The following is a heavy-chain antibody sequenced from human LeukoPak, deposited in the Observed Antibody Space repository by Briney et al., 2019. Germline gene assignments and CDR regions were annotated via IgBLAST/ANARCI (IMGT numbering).Heavy chain of an antibody. CDR2: IIPIFGTA. J-gene: IGHJ4*02. CDR3: ARDMDTAMGGLDY. Sequence: ASVKVSCKASGGTFSSYAISWVRQAPGQGLEWMGGIIPIFGTANYAQKFQGRVTITADKSTSTAYMALSSLRSEDTAVYYCARDMDTAMGGLDYWGQGTLVTVSS. CDR1: GGTFSSYA. D-gene: IGHD5-18*01. V-gene: IGHV1-69*06.